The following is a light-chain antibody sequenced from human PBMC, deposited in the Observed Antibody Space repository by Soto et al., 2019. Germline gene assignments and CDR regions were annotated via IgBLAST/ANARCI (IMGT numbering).Light chain of an antibody. CDR1: SSDVGGYNS. Sequence: QSALTQPASVSGSPGLSIAISCTGTSSDVGGYNSVSWYQQHPGKAPKLMIYDVSNRPSGVSNRFSGSKSGNTASLTISGLQAEDEGDYYCSSYTTGGSYVVGTGTKLTVL. J-gene: IGLJ1*01. CDR3: SSYTTGGSYV. CDR2: DVS. V-gene: IGLV2-14*01.